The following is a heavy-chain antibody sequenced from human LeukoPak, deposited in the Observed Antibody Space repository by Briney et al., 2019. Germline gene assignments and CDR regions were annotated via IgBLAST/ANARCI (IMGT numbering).Heavy chain of an antibody. CDR3: AKDGGKLRWATSTFDY. CDR2: TRFDDSYK. J-gene: IGHJ4*02. V-gene: IGHV3-30*02. CDR1: GFSFSSSG. D-gene: IGHD4-23*01. Sequence: GGSLRLSCAASGFSFSSSGMHWVRQAPGKGPEWVAFTRFDDSYKAYGDSVKGRFTISRDNSKNTLYLQMDSLRSDDTAVYYCAKDGGKLRWATSTFDYWGQGTLVTVSS.